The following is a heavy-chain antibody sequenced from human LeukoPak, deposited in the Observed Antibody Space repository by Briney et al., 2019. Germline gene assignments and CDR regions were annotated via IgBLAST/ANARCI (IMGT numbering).Heavy chain of an antibody. CDR1: GGSFSGYH. V-gene: IGHV4-59*01. CDR2: IYYSGST. Sequence: SETLSLTCAVYGGSFSGYHWSWIRQPPGKGLEWIGSIYYSGSTNYNPSLKSRVTISVDTSKNQFSLKLSSVTAADTAVYYCARNLYDAYFDYWGQGTLVTVSS. D-gene: IGHD3-22*01. J-gene: IGHJ4*02. CDR3: ARNLYDAYFDY.